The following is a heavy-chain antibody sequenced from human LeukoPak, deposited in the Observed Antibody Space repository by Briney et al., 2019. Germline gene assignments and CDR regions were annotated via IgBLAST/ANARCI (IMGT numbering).Heavy chain of an antibody. CDR3: AKDQRGSYRGYFDV. J-gene: IGHJ2*01. D-gene: IGHD3-10*01. Sequence: GGSLRLSCAASGFTFDDYAMYWVRQAPGKGLEWVSLINWDGGITYYADSVKGRFTISRDNSKNSLYLQMNSLRAEDTALYYCAKDQRGSYRGYFDVWGRGTLVTVSS. CDR2: INWDGGIT. V-gene: IGHV3-43D*03. CDR1: GFTFDDYA.